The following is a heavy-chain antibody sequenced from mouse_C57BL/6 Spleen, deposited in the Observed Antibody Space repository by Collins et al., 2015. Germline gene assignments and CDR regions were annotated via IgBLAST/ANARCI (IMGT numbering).Heavy chain of an antibody. Sequence: IGRIYPGDGHTNYNGKFKGKATLTADKSSSTAYMQLSSLTSEDSAVYFCARIYDGYPYAMDYWGRGTSVTVSS. CDR3: ARIYDGYPYAMDY. J-gene: IGHJ4*01. D-gene: IGHD2-3*01. CDR2: IYPGDGHT. V-gene: IGHV1-82*01.